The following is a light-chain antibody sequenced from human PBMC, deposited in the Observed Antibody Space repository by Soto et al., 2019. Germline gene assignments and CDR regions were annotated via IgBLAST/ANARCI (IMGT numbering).Light chain of an antibody. Sequence: VVLTQSPATLSLSPGESATLSCRASQSVSFLAWYQQKPGQAPRLLIYDASTRATGIPATFGGSGSGTVFPLIISSLESEDLAVYYCQQGSTCPRAFGQGTKVEIK. V-gene: IGKV3-11*01. CDR2: DAS. CDR3: QQGSTCPRA. CDR1: QSVSF. J-gene: IGKJ1*01.